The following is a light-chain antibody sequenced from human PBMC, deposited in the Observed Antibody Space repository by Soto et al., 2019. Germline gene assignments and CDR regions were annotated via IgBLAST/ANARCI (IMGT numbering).Light chain of an antibody. CDR3: ATWDDSLNGVV. CDR2: DND. Sequence: QSVLTQPPSASGTPGQRVTISCSGSTSNIGSNTVNWYQHLPGTAPKLLIYDNDKWPSGVRDRFSGSKSGTSASLAISGLQSEDEADYYCATWDDSLNGVVFSGGTKLTVL. J-gene: IGLJ2*01. CDR1: TSNIGSNT. V-gene: IGLV1-44*01.